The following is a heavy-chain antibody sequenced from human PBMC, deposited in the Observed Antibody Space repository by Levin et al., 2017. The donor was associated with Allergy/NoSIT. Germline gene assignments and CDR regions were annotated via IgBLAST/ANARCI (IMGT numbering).Heavy chain of an antibody. Sequence: GGSLRLSCAASGFPFSRYSMNWVRQAPGKGLEWVSSISSASSHIYYADSMKGRFTTSRDNAKNSLFLQMNSLRAEDTAMYYCARDSSIVATAHFDYWGQGILVTVSS. CDR1: GFPFSRYS. D-gene: IGHD5-12*01. CDR2: ISSASSHI. V-gene: IGHV3-21*01. J-gene: IGHJ4*02. CDR3: ARDSSIVATAHFDY.